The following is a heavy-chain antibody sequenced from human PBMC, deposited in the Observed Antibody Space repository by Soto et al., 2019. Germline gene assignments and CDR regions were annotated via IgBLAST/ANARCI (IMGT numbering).Heavy chain of an antibody. V-gene: IGHV4-39*01. CDR2: IYYSGST. CDR3: ARHSPGRIWFGELLFLDY. D-gene: IGHD3-10*01. CDR1: GGSISSSSYY. J-gene: IGHJ4*02. Sequence: SETLSLTCTVSGGSISSSSYYWGWIRQPPGKGLEWIGSIYYSGSTYYNPSLKSRVTISVDTSKNQFSLKLSSVTAADTAVYYCARHSPGRIWFGELLFLDYWGQGTLVTVSS.